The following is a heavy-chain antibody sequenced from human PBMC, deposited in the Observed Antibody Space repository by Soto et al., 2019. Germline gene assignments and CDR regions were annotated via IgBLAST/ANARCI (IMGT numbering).Heavy chain of an antibody. D-gene: IGHD7-27*01. CDR2: TYYRSKWYN. Sequence: SQTLSLTCAISGDRVSRNSAACNWIRQSPSRGLEWLGRTYYRSKWYNDYAVSVKSRITINPDTSKNQFSLQLNSVTPEDTAVYYCVTETGARAFDIWGQGTMVTVSS. V-gene: IGHV6-1*01. J-gene: IGHJ3*02. CDR3: VTETGARAFDI. CDR1: GDRVSRNSAA.